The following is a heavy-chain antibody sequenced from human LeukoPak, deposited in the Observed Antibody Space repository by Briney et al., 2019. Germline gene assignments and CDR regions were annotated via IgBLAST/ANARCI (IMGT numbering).Heavy chain of an antibody. Sequence: SETLSFTCTVSGYSISSGYYWGWIRQPPGKGLEWIGSIYHSGSTYYNPSLKSRVTISVDTSKNQFSLKLSSVTAADTAVYYCAREEDQAYYYGSGSYFEYWGQGTLVTVSS. D-gene: IGHD3-10*01. CDR3: AREEDQAYYYGSGSYFEY. J-gene: IGHJ4*02. CDR1: GYSISSGYY. CDR2: IYHSGST. V-gene: IGHV4-38-2*02.